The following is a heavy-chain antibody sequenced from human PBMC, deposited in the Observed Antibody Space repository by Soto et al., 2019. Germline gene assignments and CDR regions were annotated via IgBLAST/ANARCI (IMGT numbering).Heavy chain of an antibody. V-gene: IGHV4-30-4*01. J-gene: IGHJ6*02. D-gene: IGHD4-4*01. CDR3: ARALYSSFPRYYYYGMDV. CDR1: GGSISSGDYY. CDR2: IYYSGST. Sequence: QVQLQESGPGLVKPSQTLSLTCTVSGGSISSGDYYWSWIRQPPGKGLEWIGYIYYSGSTYYNPSLKSRVTISVDTSKNQFSRKLSSVTAADTAVYYCARALYSSFPRYYYYGMDVWGQGTTVTVSS.